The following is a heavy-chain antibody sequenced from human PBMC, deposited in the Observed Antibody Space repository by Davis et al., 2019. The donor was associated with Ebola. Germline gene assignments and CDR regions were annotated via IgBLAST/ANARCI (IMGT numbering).Heavy chain of an antibody. CDR1: GYIFSSYD. V-gene: IGHV1-8*01. J-gene: IGHJ4*02. CDR2: MNPYCGNT. Sequence: ASVKVSCKAFGYIFSSYDVNWVRQAPGQGLEWMGWMNPYCGNTGYAPKFQGRVTMTRNTSITTAYMELSSLRSEDTAIYYCARGGTGGYYDFSLWGQGTLVTVSS. CDR3: ARGGTGGYYDFSL. D-gene: IGHD3-3*01.